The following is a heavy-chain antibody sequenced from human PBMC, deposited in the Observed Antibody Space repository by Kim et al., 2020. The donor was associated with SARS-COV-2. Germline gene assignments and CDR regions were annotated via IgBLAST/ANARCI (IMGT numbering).Heavy chain of an antibody. J-gene: IGHJ4*02. CDR3: AKVVSRADYYGSGSY. V-gene: IGHV3-23*01. D-gene: IGHD3-10*01. CDR2: ISGSGGST. Sequence: GGSLRLSCAASGFTFSSYAMSWVRQAPGKGLEWVSAISGSGGSTYYADSVKGRFTISRDNSKNTLYLQMNSLRAEDTAVYYCAKVVSRADYYGSGSYWGQGTLVTVSS. CDR1: GFTFSSYA.